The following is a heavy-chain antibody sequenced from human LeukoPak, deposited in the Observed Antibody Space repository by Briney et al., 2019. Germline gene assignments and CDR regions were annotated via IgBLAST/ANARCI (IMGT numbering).Heavy chain of an antibody. CDR2: IYHSGGT. CDR1: GYSISSGYY. J-gene: IGHJ4*02. CDR3: AREGTGYSSSWYPS. V-gene: IGHV4-38-2*02. D-gene: IGHD6-13*01. Sequence: SETLSLTCTVSGYSISSGYYWGWIRQPPGKGLEWIGSIYHSGGTYYNPSLKSRVTISVDTSKNQFSLKLSSVTAADTAVYYCAREGTGYSSSWYPSWGQGTLVTVSS.